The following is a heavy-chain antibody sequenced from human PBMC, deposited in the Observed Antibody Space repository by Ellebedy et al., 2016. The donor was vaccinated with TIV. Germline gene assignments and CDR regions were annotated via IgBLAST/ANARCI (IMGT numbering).Heavy chain of an antibody. V-gene: IGHV3-15*05. J-gene: IGHJ6*02. Sequence: GGSLRLSCAASGFTFSNAWMSWVRQAPGKGLEWVGRIKSKTDGGTTDYAAPVKGRFTISRDNAKNSLSLQVSSLRAEDSAVYYCHAPPEVWGQGTTVTVSS. CDR1: GFTFSNAW. CDR3: HAPPEV. CDR2: IKSKTDGGTT.